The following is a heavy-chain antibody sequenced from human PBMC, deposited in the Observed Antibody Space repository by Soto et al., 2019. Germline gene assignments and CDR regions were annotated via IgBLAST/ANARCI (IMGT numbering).Heavy chain of an antibody. Sequence: SVKVSCKASGGTFSSYATSWVRQAPGQGLEWMGGIIPIFGTANYAQKFQGRVTITADESTSTAYMELSSLRSEDTAVYYCARDGDFWSPAYYYYGMDVWGQGTTVTVSS. V-gene: IGHV1-69*13. D-gene: IGHD3-3*01. CDR2: IIPIFGTA. CDR3: ARDGDFWSPAYYYYGMDV. J-gene: IGHJ6*02. CDR1: GGTFSSYA.